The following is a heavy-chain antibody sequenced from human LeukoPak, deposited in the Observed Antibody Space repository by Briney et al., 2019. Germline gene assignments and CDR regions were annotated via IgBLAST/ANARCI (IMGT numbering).Heavy chain of an antibody. J-gene: IGHJ4*02. Sequence: PSETLSLTCTVSDDSISDYYRGWIRQHPGKGLEWIGYIYYSGSTYYNPSLKSRVTISVDTSKNQFSLKLSSVTAADTAVYYCARWLEIVPANLFFDYWGQGTLVTVSS. CDR2: IYYSGST. CDR3: ARWLEIVPANLFFDY. D-gene: IGHD2-2*01. CDR1: DDSISDYY. V-gene: IGHV4-31*03.